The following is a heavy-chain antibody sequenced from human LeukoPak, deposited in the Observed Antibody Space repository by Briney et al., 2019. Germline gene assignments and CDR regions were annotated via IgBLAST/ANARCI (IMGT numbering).Heavy chain of an antibody. J-gene: IGHJ6*03. V-gene: IGHV4-34*01. CDR1: GGSFSGYY. CDR2: INHSGST. CDR3: ARGAKWLHSSSWYPPYYYYYMDF. D-gene: IGHD6-13*01. Sequence: PSETLSLTCAVYGGSFSGYYWSWIRQPPGKGLEWIGEINHSGSTNYNPSLKSRVTISVDTSKNQFSLKLSSVTAADTAVNYFARGAKWLHSSSWYPPYYYYYMDFWGKGTTVTVSS.